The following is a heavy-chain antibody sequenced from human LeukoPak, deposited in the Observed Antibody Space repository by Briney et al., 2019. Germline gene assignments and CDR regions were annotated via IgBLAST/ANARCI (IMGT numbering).Heavy chain of an antibody. D-gene: IGHD3-3*01. J-gene: IGHJ5*02. CDR1: GGSFSGYY. V-gene: IGHV4-34*01. CDR2: INHSGST. Sequence: PSETLSLTCAVYGGSFSGYYWTWLRQPPGKGLEWIGEINHSGSTNYNPSLKSRVTVSVDTSKSQFSLKLSSVTAADTAIYFCARRGLRFLESVKYSWFGPWGQGTLVTVSS. CDR3: ARRGLRFLESVKYSWFGP.